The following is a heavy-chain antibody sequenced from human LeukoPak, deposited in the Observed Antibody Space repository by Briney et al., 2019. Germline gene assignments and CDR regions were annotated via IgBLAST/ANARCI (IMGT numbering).Heavy chain of an antibody. D-gene: IGHD3-10*01. CDR2: INPSGGAT. V-gene: IGHV1-46*01. CDR1: GYTFTSYY. Sequence: ASVKVSCKASGYTFTSYYMHWVRQAPGQGLEWMGIINPSGGATSYAQKFQGRVVMIGDTSTSTVYMQMSSLRIDDTAVYYCAGHSDLGSGSHYPYYYLMDVWGQGTTVTVSS. CDR3: AGHSDLGSGSHYPYYYLMDV. J-gene: IGHJ6*02.